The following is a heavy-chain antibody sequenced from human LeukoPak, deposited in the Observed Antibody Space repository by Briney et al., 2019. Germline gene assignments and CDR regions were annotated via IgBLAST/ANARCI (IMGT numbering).Heavy chain of an antibody. Sequence: SETLSLTCTVSGGSISNYYWSWIRQPPGKGLEWIGYIYYSGSTNYNPSLKSRITISLDTSKNQFSLKLSSVTAADTAVYYCARVRIVEYYYDSSGYWAFDYWGQGTLVTVSS. V-gene: IGHV4-59*01. D-gene: IGHD3-22*01. CDR2: IYYSGST. CDR1: GGSISNYY. J-gene: IGHJ4*02. CDR3: ARVRIVEYYYDSSGYWAFDY.